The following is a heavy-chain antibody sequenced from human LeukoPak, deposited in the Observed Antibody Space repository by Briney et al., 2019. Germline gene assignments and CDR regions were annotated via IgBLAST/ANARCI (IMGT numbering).Heavy chain of an antibody. CDR2: IVPILGIA. D-gene: IGHD5-24*01. CDR3: ATGRDGYFFDY. CDR1: GGTFSSYA. V-gene: IGHV1-69*04. J-gene: IGHJ4*02. Sequence: GASVKVSCKASGGTFSSYAISWVRQAPGQGLEWMGRIVPILGIANYAQKFQGRVTITADKSTSTAYMELSSLRSEDTAVYYCATGRDGYFFDYWGQGTLVTVSS.